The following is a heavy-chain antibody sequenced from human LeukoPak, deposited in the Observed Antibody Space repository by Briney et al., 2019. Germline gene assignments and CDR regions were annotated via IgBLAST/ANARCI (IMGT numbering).Heavy chain of an antibody. V-gene: IGHV4-31*03. D-gene: IGHD6-13*01. Sequence: SETLSLTCTVSGGSISSGACYWTWIRQHPGRGLEWIGYIYDSGSTYYNPSLKSRVSISVDTSKNQFSLRLTSVTAADTAVYYCARGIAAVGTYSAEYFQHWGQGTLVTVSS. CDR1: GGSISSGACY. J-gene: IGHJ1*01. CDR3: ARGIAAVGTYSAEYFQH. CDR2: IYDSGST.